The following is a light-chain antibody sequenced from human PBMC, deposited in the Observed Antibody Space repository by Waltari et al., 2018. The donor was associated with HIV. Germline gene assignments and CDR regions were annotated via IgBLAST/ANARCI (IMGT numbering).Light chain of an antibody. CDR3: QQYYSTPPT. J-gene: IGKJ1*01. Sequence: IVMSQSPDSLTLPLGERATITCNSSQSLLFSTNTKNYLAWYQQKPGQSPKLLIYWASTRDSGVPDRFSGSGSGTDFTLTITGLQPDDVAVYFCQQYYSTPPTFGQGTKVEIK. CDR1: QSLLFSTNTKNY. V-gene: IGKV4-1*01. CDR2: WAS.